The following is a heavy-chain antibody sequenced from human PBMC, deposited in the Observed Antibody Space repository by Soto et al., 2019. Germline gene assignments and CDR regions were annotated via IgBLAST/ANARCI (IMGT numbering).Heavy chain of an antibody. D-gene: IGHD3-22*01. CDR1: GFTFSSYG. J-gene: IGHJ4*02. CDR2: IWYDGSNK. CDR3: ARDQLDYYDSSGYYFGY. Sequence: PGGSLRLSCAASGFTFSSYGVHWVRQAPGKGLEWVAVIWYDGSNKYYADSVKGRFTISRDNSKNTLYLQMNSLRAEDTAVYYCARDQLDYYDSSGYYFGYWGQGTLVTVSS. V-gene: IGHV3-33*01.